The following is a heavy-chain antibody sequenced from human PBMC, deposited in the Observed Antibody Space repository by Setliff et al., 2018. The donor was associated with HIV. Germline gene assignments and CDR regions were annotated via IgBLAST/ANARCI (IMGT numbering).Heavy chain of an antibody. CDR3: ARVGRSVTGP. J-gene: IGHJ5*02. V-gene: IGHV1-8*03. CDR2: MNPNSGNT. CDR1: GYTFTSYD. Sequence: ASVKVSCKASGYTFTSYDINWVRQATGQGLEWMGWMNPNSGNTGYAQKLQERVTITRDMSTSTAYMELSSLRSDDTAVYYCARVGRSVTGPWGQGTLVTVSS. D-gene: IGHD6-19*01.